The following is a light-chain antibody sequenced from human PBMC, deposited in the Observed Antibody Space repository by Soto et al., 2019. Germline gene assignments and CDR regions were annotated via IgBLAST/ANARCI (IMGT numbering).Light chain of an antibody. CDR3: QQSYSTFWT. V-gene: IGKV1-39*01. J-gene: IGKJ1*01. Sequence: DIQMTQSPSSLSASVGDRVTITCRASQSISSYLNWYQQKPGKAPKLLIYAASSLQSGVPSRFSGSGSGTDFTLTISSLQPEDFATYYCQQSYSTFWTFGQGTKVE. CDR2: AAS. CDR1: QSISSY.